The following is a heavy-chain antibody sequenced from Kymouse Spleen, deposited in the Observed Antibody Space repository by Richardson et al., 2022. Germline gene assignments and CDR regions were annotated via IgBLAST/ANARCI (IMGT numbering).Heavy chain of an antibody. CDR1: GFTFSSYS. D-gene: IGHD1-26*01. CDR3: ARDRGVGATTYYGMDV. V-gene: IGHV3-21*03. CDR2: ISSSSSYI. J-gene: IGHJ6*02. Sequence: EVQLVESGGGLVKPGGSLRLSCAASGFTFSSYSMNWVRQAPGKGLEWVSSISSSSSYIYYADSVKGRFTISRDNAKNSLYLQMNSLRAEDTAVYYCARDRGVGATTYYGMDVWGQGTTVTVSS.